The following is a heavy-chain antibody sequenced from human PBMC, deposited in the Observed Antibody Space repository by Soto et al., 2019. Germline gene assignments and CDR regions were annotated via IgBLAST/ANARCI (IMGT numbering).Heavy chain of an antibody. J-gene: IGHJ4*02. CDR1: GGSISSSSYY. D-gene: IGHD3-16*01. CDR2: IYYSGST. Sequence: ETLSLTCTVSGGSISSSSYYWGWIRQPPGKGLEWIGSIYYSGSTYYNPSLKSRVTISVDTSKNQFSLKLSSVTAADTAVYYCARSNYDYIWGSYFDYWGQGTLVTVSS. CDR3: ARSNYDYIWGSYFDY. V-gene: IGHV4-39*01.